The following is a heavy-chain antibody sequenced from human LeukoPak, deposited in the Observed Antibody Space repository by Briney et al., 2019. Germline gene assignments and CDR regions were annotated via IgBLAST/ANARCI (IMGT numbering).Heavy chain of an antibody. J-gene: IGHJ4*02. CDR2: IFSDGSA. D-gene: IGHD4/OR15-4a*01. Sequence: GGSLRLSCVASGFTVNRNYMSWVRQAPGKGLEWVSVIFSDGSAYHADSVKGRFTISRDDPKNTLYLQMNSLRAEDTAVYYCARRAGAYSHPYDYWGQGTLVTVSS. V-gene: IGHV3-53*01. CDR3: ARRAGAYSHPYDY. CDR1: GFTVNRNY.